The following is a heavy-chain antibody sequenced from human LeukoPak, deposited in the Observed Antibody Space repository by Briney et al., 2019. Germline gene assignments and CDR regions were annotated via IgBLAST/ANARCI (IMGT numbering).Heavy chain of an antibody. V-gene: IGHV1-18*04. CDR2: ISAYNGNT. D-gene: IGHD3-16*02. CDR3: ARDSYDYVWGSYRKFDY. J-gene: IGHJ4*02. CDR1: GYTFTGYY. Sequence: GASVTVSCKASGYTFTGYYMHWVRQAPGQGLEWTGWISAYNGNTNYAQKLQGRVTMTTDTSTSTAYMELRSLRSDDTAVYYCARDSYDYVWGSYRKFDYWGQGTLVTVSS.